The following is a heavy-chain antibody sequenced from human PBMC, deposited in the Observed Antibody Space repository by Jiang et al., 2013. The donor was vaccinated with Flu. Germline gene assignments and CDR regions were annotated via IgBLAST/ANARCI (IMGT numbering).Heavy chain of an antibody. CDR3: ARDWFGELLAY. CDR1: GYTFTSYA. D-gene: IGHD3-10*01. CDR2: INAGNGNT. J-gene: IGHJ4*02. Sequence: GAEVKKPGASVKVSCKASGYTFTSYAMHWVRQAPGQRLEWMGWINAGNGNTKYSQKFQGGVTITRDTSASTAYMELSSLRSEDTAVYYCARDWFGELLAYWGQGTLVTVSS. V-gene: IGHV1-3*01.